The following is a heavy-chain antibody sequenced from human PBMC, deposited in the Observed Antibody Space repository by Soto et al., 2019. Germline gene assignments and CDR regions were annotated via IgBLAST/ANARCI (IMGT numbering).Heavy chain of an antibody. CDR3: ARDASSGYYYTAFDI. CDR1: GGTFSSYA. CDR2: IIPIFGTA. D-gene: IGHD3-22*01. V-gene: IGHV1-69*06. Sequence: GASVKDSWKASGGTFSSYAMSWVRQAPGQGLEWMGGIIPIFGTANYAQKFQGRVTITADKSTSTAYMELSSLRSEDTAVYYCARDASSGYYYTAFDIWGQGTMVTVSS. J-gene: IGHJ3*02.